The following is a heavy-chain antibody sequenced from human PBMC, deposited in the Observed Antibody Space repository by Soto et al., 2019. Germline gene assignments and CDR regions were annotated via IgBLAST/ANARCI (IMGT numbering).Heavy chain of an antibody. Sequence: GGSLRLSCAVSGFTVSNNYMSWVRQAPGKGLEGVSAIYSGGYTAYGDSVKGRFTISRDNSKNTLFLHMNSLGAEDTAVYYCAKETGYSYGFQPNALDVWGQGTTVTVSS. CDR3: AKETGYSYGFQPNALDV. D-gene: IGHD5-18*01. CDR2: IYSGGYT. V-gene: IGHV3-53*01. CDR1: GFTVSNNY. J-gene: IGHJ6*02.